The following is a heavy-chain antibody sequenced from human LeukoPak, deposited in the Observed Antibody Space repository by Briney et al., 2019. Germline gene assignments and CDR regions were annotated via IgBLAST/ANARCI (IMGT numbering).Heavy chain of an antibody. D-gene: IGHD3-10*01. Sequence: NPSETLPLTCSVYGGFLSRYCWSWTRQPPGKGLEWIGEINQSGSTNYNPSLKSRVTISVDTSKSQFSLKLSSVTAADTAVYYCARVFSIAMVRGVYDYWGQGTLVTVSS. CDR1: GGFLSRYC. CDR2: INQSGST. CDR3: ARVFSIAMVRGVYDY. V-gene: IGHV4-34*01. J-gene: IGHJ4*02.